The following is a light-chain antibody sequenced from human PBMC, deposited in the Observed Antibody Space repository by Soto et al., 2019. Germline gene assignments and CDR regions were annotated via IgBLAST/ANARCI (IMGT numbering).Light chain of an antibody. CDR3: GTWDSRLRANV. CDR1: SSDVGGYKY. V-gene: IGLV2-14*01. CDR2: DSD. J-gene: IGLJ3*02. Sequence: QSALTQPASLSGSPGQSITISCTGTSSDVGGYKYVSWYQHHPGEAPKLIIYDSDKRPSGIPDRFSGSKSDTSATLAITGLQTGDEADYYCGTWDSRLRANVFGGGTKLTVL.